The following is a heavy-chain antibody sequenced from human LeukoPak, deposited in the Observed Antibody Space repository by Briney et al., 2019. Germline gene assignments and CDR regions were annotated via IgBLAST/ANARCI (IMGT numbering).Heavy chain of an antibody. Sequence: PSETLSLTXAVYGGSFSGYYWSWIRQPPGKGLEWIGEINHSGSTDYNPSLKSRVTISVDTSKNQFSLKLSSVTAADTAVYYCAGFKETGFDPWGQGTLVTVSS. CDR1: GGSFSGYY. J-gene: IGHJ5*02. CDR2: INHSGST. V-gene: IGHV4-34*01. CDR3: AGFKETGFDP. D-gene: IGHD1-1*01.